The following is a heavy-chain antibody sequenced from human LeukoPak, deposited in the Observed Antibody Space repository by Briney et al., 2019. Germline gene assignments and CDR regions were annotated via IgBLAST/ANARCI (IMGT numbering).Heavy chain of an antibody. V-gene: IGHV3-66*01. Sequence: GGSLRLSCAASGFTVSNNYMTWVRQAPGKGLEWVSIIYSGSSGGSTYYADSVKGRFTISRDNSENTLSLQMNSLRAEDTAVYYCAKESPHYDYWGQGTLVTVSS. J-gene: IGHJ4*02. CDR1: GFTVSNNY. CDR3: AKESPHYDY. CDR2: IYSGSSGGST.